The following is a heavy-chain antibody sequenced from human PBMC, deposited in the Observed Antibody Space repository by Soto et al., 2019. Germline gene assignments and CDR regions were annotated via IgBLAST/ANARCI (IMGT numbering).Heavy chain of an antibody. Sequence: SETLSLTCAVYGVSFSGYFWSWIRQPPGKGLEWIGEINHSGSTNYNPSFKSRVTISVDTSKDQFSLELTSVTAADTAVYYCAREVIRVSIFGVVSKRFDPWGRGTLVTVSS. CDR3: AREVIRVSIFGVVSKRFDP. CDR2: INHSGST. D-gene: IGHD3-3*01. V-gene: IGHV4-34*01. J-gene: IGHJ5*02. CDR1: GVSFSGYF.